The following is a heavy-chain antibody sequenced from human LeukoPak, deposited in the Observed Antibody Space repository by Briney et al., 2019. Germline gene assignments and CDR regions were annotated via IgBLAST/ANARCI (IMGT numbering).Heavy chain of an antibody. Sequence: SETLSHTCTVSGGSISTYYWSWIRQPPGKGLEWIGYIYYDGSTDYKPSLKSRVTISVDTSKNQFSLKLSSVTAADTAVYYCTRSADRTVRGAPPYYYYYIDVWGTGTTVTVSS. J-gene: IGHJ6*03. CDR1: GGSISTYY. D-gene: IGHD3-10*01. V-gene: IGHV4-59*01. CDR3: TRSADRTVRGAPPYYYYYIDV. CDR2: IYYDGST.